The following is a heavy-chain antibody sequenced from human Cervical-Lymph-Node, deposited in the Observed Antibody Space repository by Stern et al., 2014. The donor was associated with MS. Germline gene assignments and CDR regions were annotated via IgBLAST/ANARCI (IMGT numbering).Heavy chain of an antibody. V-gene: IGHV1-3*01. D-gene: IGHD6-13*01. CDR3: ARDQSEYSSSTFDY. CDR1: GYTFTSYA. Sequence: QVQLVQSGAEVKKPGASVKVSCKASGYTFTSYAMHWVRQAPGQRLEWMGWINAGNGNTKDSQKFQGRVTITRDTSASTAYMELSSLRSEDTAVYYCARDQSEYSSSTFDYWGQGTLVTVSS. CDR2: INAGNGNT. J-gene: IGHJ4*02.